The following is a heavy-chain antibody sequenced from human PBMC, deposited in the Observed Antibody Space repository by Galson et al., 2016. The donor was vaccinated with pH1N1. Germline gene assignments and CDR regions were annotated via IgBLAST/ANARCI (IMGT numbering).Heavy chain of an antibody. V-gene: IGHV1-46*03. D-gene: IGHD2-2*01. CDR2: INPRDGST. CDR1: GYSFARYY. CDR3: AQYCTRTTCPPHGMDV. J-gene: IGHJ6*02. Sequence: CKASGYSFARYYLHWVRQAPGQGLEWMGVINPRDGSTVSAQKFQGRITVTKDTPTNTVYMDLNRLTSEDTAVYYCAQYCTRTTCPPHGMDVWGQGTTITVSS.